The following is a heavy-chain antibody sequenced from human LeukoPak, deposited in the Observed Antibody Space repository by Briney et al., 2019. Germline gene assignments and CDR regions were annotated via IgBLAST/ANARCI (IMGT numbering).Heavy chain of an antibody. D-gene: IGHD6-19*01. Sequence: SETLSLTCTVSGGSISSGSYYWSWIRQPAGKGLEWIGRIYTSGSTNYNPSLKSRVTISVDTSKNRFSLKLSSVTAADTAVYYCARESGIAVAGTYWFDPWGQGTLVTVSS. CDR1: GGSISSGSYY. CDR3: ARESGIAVAGTYWFDP. J-gene: IGHJ5*02. CDR2: IYTSGST. V-gene: IGHV4-61*02.